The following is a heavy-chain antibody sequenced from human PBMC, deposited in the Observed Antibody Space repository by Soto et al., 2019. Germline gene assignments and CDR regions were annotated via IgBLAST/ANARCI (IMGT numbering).Heavy chain of an antibody. CDR3: ARIMCGGDCYSSWLDP. V-gene: IGHV4-59*01. CDR1: GGSISSYY. Sequence: SETLSLTCTVSGGSISSYYWSWIRQPPGKGLEWIGYIYYSGSTNYNPSLKSRVTISVDTSKNQFSLKLSSVTAADTAVYYCARIMCGGDCYSSWLDPWGQGTKVTVYS. D-gene: IGHD2-21*02. J-gene: IGHJ5*02. CDR2: IYYSGST.